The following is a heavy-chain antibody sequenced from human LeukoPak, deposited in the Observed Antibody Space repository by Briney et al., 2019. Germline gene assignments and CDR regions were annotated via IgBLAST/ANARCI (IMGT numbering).Heavy chain of an antibody. CDR3: AKDLEAYGSGSYYNAHDY. CDR1: GFTFSTYA. V-gene: IGHV3-23*01. CDR2: ISGSGGRT. D-gene: IGHD3-10*01. Sequence: GGFLRLSCAASGFTFSTYAMSWVRQAPGKGLEWVSAISGSGGRTYYADSVKGRFTISRDNSKKTLYLQMNSLRAEDTALYYCAKDLEAYGSGSYYNAHDYWGQGTLVTVSS. J-gene: IGHJ4*02.